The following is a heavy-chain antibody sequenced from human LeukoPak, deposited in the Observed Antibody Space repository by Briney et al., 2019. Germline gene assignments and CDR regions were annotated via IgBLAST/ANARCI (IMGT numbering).Heavy chain of an antibody. CDR1: GFTFSSYW. CDR2: ISSNGGST. Sequence: GGSLRLSCAASGFTFSSYWMSWVRQAPGKGLEYVSAISSNGGSTYYANSVKGRFTISRDNSKNTLYLQMGSLRAEDMAVYYCARGYSYGDYYYYMDVWGKGTTVTISS. D-gene: IGHD5-18*01. V-gene: IGHV3-64*01. CDR3: ARGYSYGDYYYYMDV. J-gene: IGHJ6*03.